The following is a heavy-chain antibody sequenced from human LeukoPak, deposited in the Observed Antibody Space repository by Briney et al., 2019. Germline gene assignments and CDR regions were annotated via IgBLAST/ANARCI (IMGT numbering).Heavy chain of an antibody. V-gene: IGHV3-33*01. CDR1: GFTFSNYD. CDR2: IWYDGIKK. D-gene: IGHD2-15*01. CDR3: ARTLGYCGGGSCPVHFDY. J-gene: IGHJ4*02. Sequence: GGSLRLSCAASGFTFSNYDMHWVRQAPGKGLEWVAIIWYDGIKKYYADSVKGRFTFSRDNSQNTLYLQMNSLRAEDTAVYYCARTLGYCGGGSCPVHFDYWGQGTLVTVSS.